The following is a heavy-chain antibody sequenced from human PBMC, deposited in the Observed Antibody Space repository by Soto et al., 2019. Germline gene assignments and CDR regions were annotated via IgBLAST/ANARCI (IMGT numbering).Heavy chain of an antibody. D-gene: IGHD2-2*01. Sequence: GSLRLSCAASGFTFSSYAMSWVRQAPGKGLEWVSAISGSGGSTYYADSVKGRFTISRDNSKNTLYLQMNSLRAEDTAVYYCAKGGGYCSSTSCYVGSDYWGQGTLVTVSS. V-gene: IGHV3-23*01. CDR1: GFTFSSYA. CDR3: AKGGGYCSSTSCYVGSDY. J-gene: IGHJ4*02. CDR2: ISGSGGST.